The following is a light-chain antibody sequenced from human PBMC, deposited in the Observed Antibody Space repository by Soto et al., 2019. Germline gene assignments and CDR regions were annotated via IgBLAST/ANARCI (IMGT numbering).Light chain of an antibody. CDR2: DAS. Sequence: DIQMTQSPSSLSASVGDRVTITCQASQDIADSLNWYLQKPGKAPKFLIYDASSLEAGVPLRFSGSGSGTEFTLTISSLQPEDFGTYHCQQHHNLPLTFGQGTKVEI. CDR1: QDIADS. CDR3: QQHHNLPLT. J-gene: IGKJ2*01. V-gene: IGKV1-33*01.